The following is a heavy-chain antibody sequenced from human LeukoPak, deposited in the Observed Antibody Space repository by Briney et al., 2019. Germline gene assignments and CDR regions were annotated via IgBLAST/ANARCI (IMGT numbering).Heavy chain of an antibody. J-gene: IGHJ4*02. CDR3: AGGIAVADYYFDY. CDR2: IYYSGST. V-gene: IGHV4-31*03. D-gene: IGHD6-19*01. CDR1: GGSISSGGYY. Sequence: KPSETLSLTCTVSGGSISSGGYYWSWIRQHPGKGLEWIGYIYYSGSTYYNPSLKSRVIISVDTSKNQFSLKLSSVTAADTAVYYCAGGIAVADYYFDYWGQGTLVTVSS.